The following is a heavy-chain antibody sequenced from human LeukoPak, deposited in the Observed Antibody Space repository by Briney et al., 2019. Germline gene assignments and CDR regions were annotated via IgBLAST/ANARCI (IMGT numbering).Heavy chain of an antibody. V-gene: IGHV3-23*01. CDR2: ISGSGGST. Sequence: PGGSLRLSCAASGFTFSSYAMSWVRQAPGKGLEWVSAISGSGGSTYYADSVKGRFTISRDNSKNTLYLQMNSLRAEDTAVYYCAKDLLLWFGELLAPNDAFDIWGQGTMVTVSS. J-gene: IGHJ3*02. CDR1: GFTFSSYA. D-gene: IGHD3-10*01. CDR3: AKDLLLWFGELLAPNDAFDI.